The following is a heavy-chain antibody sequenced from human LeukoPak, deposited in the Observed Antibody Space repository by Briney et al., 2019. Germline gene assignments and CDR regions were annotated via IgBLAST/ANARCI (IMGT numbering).Heavy chain of an antibody. J-gene: IGHJ5*02. V-gene: IGHV3-30-3*01. Sequence: GGSLRLSCAASGFTFSSYAMHWVRQAPGKGLEWVAVISYDGSNKYYADSVKGRFTISRDNSKNTLYLQMNSLKTEDTAVYYCAKAGSWAYNWFDPWGQGTLVTVSS. D-gene: IGHD6-13*01. CDR3: AKAGSWAYNWFDP. CDR1: GFTFSSYA. CDR2: ISYDGSNK.